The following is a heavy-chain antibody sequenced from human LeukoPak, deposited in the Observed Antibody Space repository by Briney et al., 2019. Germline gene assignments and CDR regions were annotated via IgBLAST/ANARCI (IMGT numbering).Heavy chain of an antibody. Sequence: SVKVSCKASGGTFSSYAISWVRQAPGQGLEWMGRIIPIFGTANYAQKFQGRVTITTDESTSTAYMELSSLRSEDTAVYYCAKPGDRYQLLYWGQGTLVTVSS. V-gene: IGHV1-69*05. CDR2: IIPIFGTA. D-gene: IGHD2-2*01. J-gene: IGHJ4*02. CDR3: AKPGDRYQLLY. CDR1: GGTFSSYA.